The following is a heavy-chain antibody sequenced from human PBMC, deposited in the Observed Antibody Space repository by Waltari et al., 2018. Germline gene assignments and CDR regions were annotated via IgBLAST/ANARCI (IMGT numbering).Heavy chain of an antibody. CDR3: AKVGIAVRRSAFDI. J-gene: IGHJ3*02. V-gene: IGHV3-30*18. CDR2: IWYDGSNK. CDR1: GFTFSSYG. D-gene: IGHD6-19*01. Sequence: QVQLVESGGGVVQPGRSLRLSCAASGFTFSSYGMHWVRQAPGKGLEWVAVIWYDGSNKYYADSVKGRFTISRDNSKNTLYLQMNSLRAEDTAMYYCAKVGIAVRRSAFDIWGQGTMVTVSS.